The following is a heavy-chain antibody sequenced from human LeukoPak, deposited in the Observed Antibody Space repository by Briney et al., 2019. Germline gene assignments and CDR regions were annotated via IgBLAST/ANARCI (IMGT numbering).Heavy chain of an antibody. CDR2: INTNTGNP. J-gene: IGHJ4*02. CDR3: ASWFGEFDTDY. CDR1: GYTFTGYY. Sequence: ASVKVSCKASGYTFTGYYMHWVRQAPGQGLEWMGWINTNTGNPTYAQGFTGRFVFSLDTSVSTAYLQISSLKAEDTAVYYCASWFGEFDTDYWGQGTLVTVSS. V-gene: IGHV7-4-1*02. D-gene: IGHD3-10*01.